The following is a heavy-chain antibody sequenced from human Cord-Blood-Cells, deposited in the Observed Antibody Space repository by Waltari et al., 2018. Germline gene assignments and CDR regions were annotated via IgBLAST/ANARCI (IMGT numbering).Heavy chain of an antibody. CDR2: ISYDGSNK. V-gene: IGHV3-30*03. CDR3: ASLKTGY. Sequence: QVQLVESGGGVVQPGRSLRLSCAASGFTFSSYGIHWVRQAPGKGLEWVAVISYDGSNKYYADSVKGRFTISRDKSKNTLYLQMNSLRAEDTAVYYCASLKTGYWGQGTLVTVSS. CDR1: GFTFSSYG. J-gene: IGHJ4*02.